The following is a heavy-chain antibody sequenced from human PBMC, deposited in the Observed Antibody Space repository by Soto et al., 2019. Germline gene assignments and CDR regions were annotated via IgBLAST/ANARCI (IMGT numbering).Heavy chain of an antibody. CDR3: ANRGGAYSYGYLGFEY. CDR1: GFAFRTYA. D-gene: IGHD5-18*01. J-gene: IGHJ4*02. CDR2: ISGSGSIT. V-gene: IGHV3-23*01. Sequence: PGGSLRLSCAASGFAFRTYAMGWVRQAPGKGLEWVSPISGSGSITYYADSVKGPFTIPRDNSQNTVSLHTHPPPAEDTAVFYCANRGGAYSYGYLGFEYWGQGTPVPSPQ.